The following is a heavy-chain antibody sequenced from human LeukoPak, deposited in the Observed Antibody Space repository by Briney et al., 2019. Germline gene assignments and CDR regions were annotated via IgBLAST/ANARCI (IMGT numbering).Heavy chain of an antibody. J-gene: IGHJ6*02. CDR2: MNNGPGAT. CDR3: AKTHYDLLDV. D-gene: IGHD5-12*01. V-gene: IGHV3-23*01. CDR1: GFSFSTSP. Sequence: GGSLRLSCAASGFSFSTSPMSWVRQPPGKGLEWVSAMNNGPGATFYRDSVRGRFTISRNDSKSTLYLQMNSLRAEDTGTYYCAKTHYDLLDVWGQGTTVTVSS.